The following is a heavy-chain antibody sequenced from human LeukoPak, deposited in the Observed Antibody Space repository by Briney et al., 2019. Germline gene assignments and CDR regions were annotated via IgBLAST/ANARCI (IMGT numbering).Heavy chain of an antibody. CDR3: ARALVGATEYYFDY. J-gene: IGHJ4*02. V-gene: IGHV3-23*01. CDR1: GFTFSSYA. Sequence: GGSLRLSCAASGFTFSSYAMSWVRQAPGQGLEWVSAISGSGGSTYYADSVKGRFTISRDNSKNTLYLQMNSLRAEDTAVYYCARALVGATEYYFDYWGQGTLVTVSS. D-gene: IGHD1-26*01. CDR2: ISGSGGST.